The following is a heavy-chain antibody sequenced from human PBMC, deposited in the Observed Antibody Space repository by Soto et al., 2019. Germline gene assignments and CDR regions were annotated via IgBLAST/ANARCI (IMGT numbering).Heavy chain of an antibody. D-gene: IGHD5-18*01. V-gene: IGHV1-2*02. Sequence: ASVKVSCKTSGYTFTDYYTHWVRQAPGQGLEWMGWMNPKSGGAYFAQKFQGRVTLTRDTSIGTAYIEVNSLTSDGTAVYFCTRENIENSDGLYDASDIWGQGTTVTVSS. J-gene: IGHJ3*02. CDR3: TRENIENSDGLYDASDI. CDR1: GYTFTDYY. CDR2: MNPKSGGA.